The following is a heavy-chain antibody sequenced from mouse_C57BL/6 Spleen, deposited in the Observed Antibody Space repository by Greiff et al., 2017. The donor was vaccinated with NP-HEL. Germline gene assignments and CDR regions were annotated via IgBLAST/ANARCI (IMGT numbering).Heavy chain of an antibody. CDR1: GFTFSDYG. V-gene: IGHV5-17*01. CDR3: ARPYYEYDGPMAY. J-gene: IGHJ3*01. D-gene: IGHD2-4*01. CDR2: ITSGSSTI. Sequence: EVQLVESGGGLVKPGGSLKLSCAASGFTFSDYGMHWVRQATEKGLEWVAYITSGSSTIYYADKVKGRFTIPTDNAKNTLFLQMTSLRSEDTAMYYCARPYYEYDGPMAYWGQGTLVTVSA.